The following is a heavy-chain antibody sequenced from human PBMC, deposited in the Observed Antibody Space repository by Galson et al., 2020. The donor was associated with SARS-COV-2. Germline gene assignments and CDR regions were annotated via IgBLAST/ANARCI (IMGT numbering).Heavy chain of an antibody. Sequence: GESLKISCAASGFPFSTYAMHWVRQAPGKGLEWVAAISYDGSYKHDVDSLKGRFTISRDNSKNTLYLQMNSLRPEDTAVYYCASSPSIAGSGTRFSFQHWGQGTLLTVSS. CDR2: ISYDGSYK. D-gene: IGHD6-6*01. CDR1: GFPFSTYA. V-gene: IGHV3-30*01. CDR3: ASSPSIAGSGTRFSFQH. J-gene: IGHJ1*01.